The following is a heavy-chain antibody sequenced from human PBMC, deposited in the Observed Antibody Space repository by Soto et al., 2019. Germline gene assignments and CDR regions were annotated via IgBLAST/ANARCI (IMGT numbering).Heavy chain of an antibody. V-gene: IGHV3-48*01. CDR3: ARDFGVVVITGAFDI. J-gene: IGHJ3*02. Sequence: GGSLRLSCAASGFTFSSYSMNWVRQAPGKGLEWVSYISSSSSTIYYADSVKGRFTISRDNAKNSLYLQMNSLRAEDTAVYYCARDFGVVVITGAFDIWGQGTMVTVSS. CDR1: GFTFSSYS. CDR2: ISSSSSTI. D-gene: IGHD3-22*01.